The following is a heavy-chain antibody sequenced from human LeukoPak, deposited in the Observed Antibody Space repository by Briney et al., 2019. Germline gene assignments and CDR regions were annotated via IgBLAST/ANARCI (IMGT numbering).Heavy chain of an antibody. V-gene: IGHV4-4*09. J-gene: IGHJ4*02. CDR2: IYTSGST. CDR1: GGSISSYY. Sequence: PSETLSLICSASGGSISSYYWSWIRQPPGKGLEWIGYIYTSGSTNYNPSLKSRVTISVDTSKNQFSLKLSSVTAADTAVYYCARLRRWLQSYYFDYWGQGTLVTVSS. CDR3: ARLRRWLQSYYFDY. D-gene: IGHD5-24*01.